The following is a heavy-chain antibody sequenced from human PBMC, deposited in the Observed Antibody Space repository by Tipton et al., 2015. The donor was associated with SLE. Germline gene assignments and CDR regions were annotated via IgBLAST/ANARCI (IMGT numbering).Heavy chain of an antibody. CDR3: ARGEGIAVAGTLFRENYFDY. Sequence: TLSLTCTVSSGSISSYYWSWIRQPPGKGLEWIGYIYYRGSTNYNPSLKSRVTISVDTSKNQFYLKLSSVTAADTAVYYCARGEGIAVAGTLFRENYFDYWGQGTLVTVSS. J-gene: IGHJ4*02. V-gene: IGHV4-59*12. D-gene: IGHD6-19*01. CDR1: SGSISSYY. CDR2: IYYRGST.